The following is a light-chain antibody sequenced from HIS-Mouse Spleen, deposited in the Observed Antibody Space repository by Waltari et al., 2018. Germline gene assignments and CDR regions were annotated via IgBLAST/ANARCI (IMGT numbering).Light chain of an antibody. J-gene: IGKJ3*01. V-gene: IGKV4-1*01. Sequence: DIVMTQSPDSLAVSLGERATINCKSSQSVLYSSNNKNYLAWYQQKTGQPPKLLIYWASTRESGVPDRVSGSGSGTDFTLTISSLQAEDVAVYYCQQYYSTPRFTFGPGTKVDIK. CDR1: QSVLYSSNNKNY. CDR2: WAS. CDR3: QQYYSTPRFT.